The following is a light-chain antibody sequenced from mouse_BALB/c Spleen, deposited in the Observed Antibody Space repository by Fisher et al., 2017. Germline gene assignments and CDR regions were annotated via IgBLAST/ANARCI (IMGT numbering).Light chain of an antibody. Sequence: IVMTQSPAIMSASPGEKVTMTCSASSSVSYMYWYQQKPGSSPKPWIYSTSNLASGVPARFSGSGSGTSYSLTISSMEAEGAATYYCQQWSSNPPTFGAGTKLELK. CDR1: SSVSY. CDR2: STS. J-gene: IGKJ5*01. CDR3: QQWSSNPPT. V-gene: IGKV4-68*01.